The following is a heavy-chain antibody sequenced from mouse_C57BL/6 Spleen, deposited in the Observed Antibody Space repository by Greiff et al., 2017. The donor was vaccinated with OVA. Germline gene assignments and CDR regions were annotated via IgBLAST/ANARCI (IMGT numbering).Heavy chain of an antibody. Sequence: VQLQQSGAELVKPGASVKLSCTASGFNIKDYYMHWVKQRTEQGLEWIGRIDPEDGETKYAPNFQGKATITADTSSNTAYLQLSSLTSEDTAVYCCARTYYSNYDAMDYWGQGTSVTVSS. D-gene: IGHD2-5*01. CDR1: GFNIKDYY. V-gene: IGHV14-2*01. J-gene: IGHJ4*01. CDR2: IDPEDGET. CDR3: ARTYYSNYDAMDY.